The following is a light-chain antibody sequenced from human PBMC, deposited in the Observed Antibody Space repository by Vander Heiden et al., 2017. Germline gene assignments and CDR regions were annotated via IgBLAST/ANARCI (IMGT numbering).Light chain of an antibody. CDR2: GAS. CDR1: QSVSSSY. V-gene: IGKV3-20*01. J-gene: IGKJ2*01. CDR3: QQFGTSPPYT. Sequence: DIVLSQSPRPLSLSPGEKATRSCRASQSVSSSYLAWYQQKPGQPPRLLIYGASSRATGIPDRFSGSGSGTDFTLTISRLEPEDFAVYYCQQFGTSPPYTFGQGTNLEIK.